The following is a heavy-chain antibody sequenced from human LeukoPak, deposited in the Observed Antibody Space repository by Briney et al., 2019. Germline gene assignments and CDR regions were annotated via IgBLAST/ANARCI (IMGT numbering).Heavy chain of an antibody. Sequence: PSETLSLTCAVYGGSFSGYYWSWIRQPPGKGLEWIGEINHSGRTNYNPALKSRVIISVDTSKNHLSLRLSTVTAADTAVYYCMRGMWMAAPGIIDPWGQGTLVTVSS. CDR1: GGSFSGYY. J-gene: IGHJ5*02. V-gene: IGHV4-34*01. D-gene: IGHD5-12*01. CDR2: INHSGRT. CDR3: MRGMWMAAPGIIDP.